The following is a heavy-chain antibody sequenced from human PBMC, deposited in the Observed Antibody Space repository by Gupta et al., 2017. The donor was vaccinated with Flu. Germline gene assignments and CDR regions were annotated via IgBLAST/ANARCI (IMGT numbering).Heavy chain of an antibody. D-gene: IGHD4-17*01. Sequence: VPQAPGKGLEWVGRIKSKTDGGTTDYAAPVKGRFTISRDDSKNTLYLQMNSLKTEDTAVYYCTTPTTSFDYWGQGTLVTVSS. CDR2: IKSKTDGGTT. V-gene: IGHV3-15*01. CDR3: TTPTTSFDY. J-gene: IGHJ4*02.